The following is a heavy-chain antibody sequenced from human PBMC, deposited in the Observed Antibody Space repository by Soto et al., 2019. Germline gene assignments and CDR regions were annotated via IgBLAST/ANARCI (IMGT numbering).Heavy chain of an antibody. CDR2: ISYDGSNK. CDR3: ARGKGSSWPFDY. J-gene: IGHJ4*02. Sequence: VGALRLSCGASGFTFSSYAMHWVRQAPGKGLEWVAVISYDGSNKYYADSVKGRFTISRDNSKNTLYLQMNSLRAEDTAVYYCARGKGSSWPFDYWGQGTLVTVSS. D-gene: IGHD6-13*01. CDR1: GFTFSSYA. V-gene: IGHV3-30-3*01.